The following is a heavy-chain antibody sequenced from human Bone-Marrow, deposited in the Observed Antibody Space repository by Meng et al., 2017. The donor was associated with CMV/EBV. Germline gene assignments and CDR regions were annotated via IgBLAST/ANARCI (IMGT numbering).Heavy chain of an antibody. J-gene: IGHJ4*02. CDR1: GYTFTGYY. Sequence: ASVKVACEASGYTFTGYYMHWVRQAPGQGLERMGWINPNSGGTNYAQKFQGRVTMTRDTSISTAYMELSRLRSDDTAVYYCARALIRGVRIDYWGQGTLVTVSS. CDR2: INPNSGGT. V-gene: IGHV1-2*02. CDR3: ARALIRGVRIDY. D-gene: IGHD3-10*01.